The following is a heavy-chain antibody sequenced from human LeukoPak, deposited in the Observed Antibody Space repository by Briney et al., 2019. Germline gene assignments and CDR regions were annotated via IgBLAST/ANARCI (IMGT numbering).Heavy chain of an antibody. CDR3: ARWTSDGDYYDSSPSGGYFDY. D-gene: IGHD3-22*01. Sequence: SVKVSCKASGYTFTSYGISWVRQAPGQGLEWMGGIIPIFGTANYAQKFQGRVTITADESTSTAYMELSSLRSEDTAVYYCARWTSDGDYYDSSPSGGYFDYWGQGTLVTVSS. CDR2: IIPIFGTA. J-gene: IGHJ4*02. V-gene: IGHV1-69*13. CDR1: GYTFTSYG.